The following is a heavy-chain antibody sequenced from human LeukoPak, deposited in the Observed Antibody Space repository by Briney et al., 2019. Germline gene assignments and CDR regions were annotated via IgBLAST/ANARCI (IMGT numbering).Heavy chain of an antibody. J-gene: IGHJ4*02. Sequence: PSETLSLTCTVSGGSISSYYWSWIRQPPGKGLEWIGYIYYSGSTNYNPSLKSRVTISVDTSKNQFSLKLSSVTAADTAVYYCARVMTYWDYDILTGYSSPLAPFDCWGQGTLVTVSS. V-gene: IGHV4-59*01. CDR3: ARVMTYWDYDILTGYSSPLAPFDC. CDR1: GGSISSYY. D-gene: IGHD3-9*01. CDR2: IYYSGST.